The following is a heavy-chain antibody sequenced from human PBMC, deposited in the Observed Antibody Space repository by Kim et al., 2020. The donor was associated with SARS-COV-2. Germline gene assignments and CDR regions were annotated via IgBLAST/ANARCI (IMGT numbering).Heavy chain of an antibody. Sequence: GGSLRLSCAASGFTFSSYAMHWVRQAPGKGLEWVAVISYDGSNKYYADSVKGRFTISRDNSKNTLYLQMNSLRAEDTAVYYCARYAAPTGTFDYWGQGTLVTVSS. CDR1: GFTFSSYA. D-gene: IGHD1-1*01. CDR2: ISYDGSNK. J-gene: IGHJ4*02. CDR3: ARYAAPTGTFDY. V-gene: IGHV3-30-3*01.